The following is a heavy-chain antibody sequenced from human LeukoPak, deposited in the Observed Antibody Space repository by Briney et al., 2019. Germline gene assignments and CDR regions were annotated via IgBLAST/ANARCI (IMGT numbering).Heavy chain of an antibody. J-gene: IGHJ4*02. V-gene: IGHV4-59*01. D-gene: IGHD3-3*01. Sequence: PSETLSLTCSASGGSISSYSWSWVRQPPGKGLEWVGYFYHSGSTNYNSSLMGRATISIDTSNNQMFLKLSSVTAADTAVYYCAKIGGRFWCGHYFDDWGQGTLVIVSS. CDR1: GGSISSYS. CDR3: AKIGGRFWCGHYFDD. CDR2: FYHSGST.